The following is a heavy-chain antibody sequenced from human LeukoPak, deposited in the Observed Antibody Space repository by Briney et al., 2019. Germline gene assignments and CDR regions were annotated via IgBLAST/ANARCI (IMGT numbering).Heavy chain of an antibody. CDR1: GGSISSGGYY. J-gene: IGHJ5*02. CDR2: IYYSGST. CDR3: ARQYSSGWPWFDP. Sequence: SETLSLTCTVSGGSISSGGYYWGWVRQPPGKGLEWIGSIYYSGSTYYNPSLKSRVTISVDTSKNQFSLKLASVTAADAALYYCARQYSSGWPWFDPWGQGTLVTVSS. V-gene: IGHV4-39*01. D-gene: IGHD6-19*01.